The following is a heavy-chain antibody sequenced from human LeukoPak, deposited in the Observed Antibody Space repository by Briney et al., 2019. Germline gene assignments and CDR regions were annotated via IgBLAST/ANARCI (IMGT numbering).Heavy chain of an antibody. J-gene: IGHJ4*02. CDR3: ARANYHNN. CDR1: GFSFNTYW. D-gene: IGHD3-9*01. Sequence: GGSLRLSCIASGFSFNTYWMPWVRQAPGKGLVWVSRISGDGSNTTYADSVKGRFTISRDNAKNTVYLQMNSLRAEDTAVYYCARANYHNNWGQGTLVTVSS. CDR2: ISGDGSNT. V-gene: IGHV3-74*01.